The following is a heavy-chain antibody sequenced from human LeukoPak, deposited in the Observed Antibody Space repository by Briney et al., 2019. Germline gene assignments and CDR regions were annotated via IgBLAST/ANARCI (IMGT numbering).Heavy chain of an antibody. J-gene: IGHJ4*02. CDR3: VSKGLQLFGELLD. Sequence: AGGSLRLSCGTSGFTFSSYAMSWVRQAPGKGLEWVSLITAIAGDTYYADSVKGRFTTSRDNSRNTLYLQMDSLRAEDSAIYYCVSKGLQLFGELLDWGQGTLVAVSS. V-gene: IGHV3-23*01. D-gene: IGHD3-10*01. CDR1: GFTFSSYA. CDR2: ITAIAGDT.